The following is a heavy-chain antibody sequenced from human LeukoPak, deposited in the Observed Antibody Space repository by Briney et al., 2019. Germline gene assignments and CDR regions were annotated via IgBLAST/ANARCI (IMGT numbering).Heavy chain of an antibody. J-gene: IGHJ4*02. V-gene: IGHV1-69*06. CDR2: IIPIFGTA. CDR1: GGTFSSYA. D-gene: IGHD3-22*01. Sequence: SVKVSCKASGGTFSSYAISWVRQVPGQGLEWMGGIIPIFGTAIYAQKFQGRVTMTEDTSTDTAYMELSSLRSEDTAVYYCATGGSDYYDSSGYYNYWGQGTLVTVSS. CDR3: ATGGSDYYDSSGYYNY.